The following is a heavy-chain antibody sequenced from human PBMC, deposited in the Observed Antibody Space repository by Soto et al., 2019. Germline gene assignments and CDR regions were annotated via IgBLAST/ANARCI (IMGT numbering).Heavy chain of an antibody. CDR3: AKDRTTMYDGFDI. CDR2: INSDGSST. V-gene: IGHV3-74*01. CDR1: GFTFSSYW. Sequence: PGGSLRLSCAASGFTFSSYWMHWVRQAPGKGLVWVSRINSDGSSTNYADSVKGRFTISRDNAKNTLYLQMNSLRAEDTAVYYCAKDRTTMYDGFDIWGQGTMVTVSS. D-gene: IGHD1-1*01. J-gene: IGHJ3*02.